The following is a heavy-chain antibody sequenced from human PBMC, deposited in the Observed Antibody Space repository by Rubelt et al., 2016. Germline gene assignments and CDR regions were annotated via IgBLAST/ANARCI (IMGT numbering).Heavy chain of an antibody. D-gene: IGHD2/OR15-2a*01. J-gene: IGHJ5*02. CDR3: VRDEYGVGGDP. V-gene: IGHV3-48*03. CDR2: LTASGGAR. Sequence: EVQLVESGGGLVQPGGSLRLSCAASGFTFSSYEMTWFGQAPGKGLQWVSYLTASGGARYYADALKGRFTVSRDNAKNLLYLQMSNVTDDDTALYYCVRDEYGVGGDPWGQGTLVTVSS. CDR1: GFTFSSYE.